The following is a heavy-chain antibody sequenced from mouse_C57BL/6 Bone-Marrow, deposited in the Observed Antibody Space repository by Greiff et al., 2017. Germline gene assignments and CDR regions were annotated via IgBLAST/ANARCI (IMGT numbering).Heavy chain of an antibody. Sequence: VQLKQSGAELVRPGASVKLSCTASGFNIKDDYMHWVKQRPEQGLEWIGWIDPENGDTEYASKFQGKATITAYTSSNTAYLQLSILTSEDTAVYYCTNCYYTEYFDFGGTGTTVTVSA. CDR1: GFNIKDDY. CDR3: TNCYYTEYFDF. J-gene: IGHJ1*03. D-gene: IGHD1-1*01. CDR2: IDPENGDT. V-gene: IGHV14-4*01.